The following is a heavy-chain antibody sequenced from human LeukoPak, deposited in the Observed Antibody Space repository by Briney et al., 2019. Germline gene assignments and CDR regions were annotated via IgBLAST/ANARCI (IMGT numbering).Heavy chain of an antibody. CDR3: ARRFHYDILTGYPYYFDY. D-gene: IGHD3-9*01. CDR2: IIPIFGTA. CDR1: GGTFSSYA. V-gene: IGHV1-69*13. J-gene: IGHJ4*02. Sequence: ASVKVSCKASGGTFSSYAISWVRQAPGQGLEWMGGIIPIFGTANYAQKFQGRVTITADESTSTAYMELSSLRSEDTAVYYCARRFHYDILTGYPYYFDYWGQGTLVTVSS.